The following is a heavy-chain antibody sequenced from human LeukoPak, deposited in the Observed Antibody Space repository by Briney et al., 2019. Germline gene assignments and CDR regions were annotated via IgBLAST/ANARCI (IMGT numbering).Heavy chain of an antibody. J-gene: IGHJ4*02. V-gene: IGHV4-38-2*02. Sequence: SETLSLTCTVSGYSISSGYSWGWIRQPPGEGLEWIGSIYHSGSTYYNPSLKSRVTISVDTSKNQFSLKLSSVTAADTAVYYCARALVATRPRLDYWGQGTLVTVSS. D-gene: IGHD5-12*01. CDR2: IYHSGST. CDR3: ARALVATRPRLDY. CDR1: GYSISSGYS.